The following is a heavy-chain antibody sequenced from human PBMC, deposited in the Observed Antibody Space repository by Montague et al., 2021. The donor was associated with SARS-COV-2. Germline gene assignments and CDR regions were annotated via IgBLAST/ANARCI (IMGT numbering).Heavy chain of an antibody. Sequence: PALVKPTQTLTLTCTFSGFSLSTSGVGVGWIRQPPGKALEWLALIYWDDDKRYSPSLKSRLTITKDTSKNQVVLTMTNMDPVDTAAYYCARWVCSSTSCRFDYWGLGTLVTVSS. D-gene: IGHD2-2*01. J-gene: IGHJ4*02. CDR1: GFSLSTSGVG. CDR3: ARWVCSSTSCRFDY. V-gene: IGHV2-5*02. CDR2: IYWDDDK.